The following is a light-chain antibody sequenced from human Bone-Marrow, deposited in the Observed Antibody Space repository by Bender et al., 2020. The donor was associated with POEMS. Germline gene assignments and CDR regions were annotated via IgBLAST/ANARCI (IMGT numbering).Light chain of an antibody. CDR1: NSNIGTNA. CDR2: SEN. V-gene: IGLV1-44*01. Sequence: QSVLTQPPSASGTPGQRVTISCSGSNSNIGTNAVNWYQQFPGTAPKLLIYSENQRPSGFPDRFYAFKSGTSASLAISGLQSEDEADYYGAAWDAGLSGRVFGGGTKLTVL. J-gene: IGLJ3*02. CDR3: AAWDAGLSGRV.